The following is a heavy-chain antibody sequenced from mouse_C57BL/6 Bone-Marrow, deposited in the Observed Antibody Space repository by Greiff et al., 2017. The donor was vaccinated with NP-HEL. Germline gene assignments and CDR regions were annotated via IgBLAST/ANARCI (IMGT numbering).Heavy chain of an antibody. Sequence: EVNVVESGGGLVQPKGSLKLSCAASGFSFNTYAMNWVRQAPGKGLEWVARIRSKSNNYATYYADSVKDRFTISRDDSESMLYLQMNNLKTEDTAMYDCVRHNYGSSSHWYFDVWGTGTTVTGSS. D-gene: IGHD1-1*01. V-gene: IGHV10-1*01. CDR1: GFSFNTYA. CDR2: IRSKSNNYAT. CDR3: VRHNYGSSSHWYFDV. J-gene: IGHJ1*03.